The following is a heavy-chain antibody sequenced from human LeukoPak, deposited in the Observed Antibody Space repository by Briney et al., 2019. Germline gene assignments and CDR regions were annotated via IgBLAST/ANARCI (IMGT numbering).Heavy chain of an antibody. D-gene: IGHD4-17*01. V-gene: IGHV3-48*01. CDR1: GFTFTDYA. CDR3: ARERGDYVS. Sequence: GGSLRLSCAVSGFTFTDYAMNWFRQAPGKGLEWLSYISRSSDTIYYADSVKGRFTISRDNAKSSLFLQMNTLRAEDTAVYYCARERGDYVSWGQGTLVTVSS. J-gene: IGHJ4*02. CDR2: ISRSSDTI.